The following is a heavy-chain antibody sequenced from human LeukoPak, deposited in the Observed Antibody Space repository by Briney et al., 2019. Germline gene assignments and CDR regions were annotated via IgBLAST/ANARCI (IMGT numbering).Heavy chain of an antibody. D-gene: IGHD6-19*01. V-gene: IGHV5-10-1*01. J-gene: IGHJ4*02. CDR2: IDPSGSSS. CDR3: ARSSRTNRRGWYGFYYFDY. Sequence: GESLRISCTTSGYTFTTYRITWVRQVPGKGLEWMGRIDPSGSSSTYSPSFQGHVTISVDQSIRTAYLQWSSLEASDTAIYYCARSSRTNRRGWYGFYYFDYWGQGTRVTVSS. CDR1: GYTFTTYR.